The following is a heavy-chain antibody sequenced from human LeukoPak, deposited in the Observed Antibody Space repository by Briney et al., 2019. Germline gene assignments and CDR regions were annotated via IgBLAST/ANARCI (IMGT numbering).Heavy chain of an antibody. Sequence: GRSLRLSCAASGFTFSSYSMNWVRQAPGKGLEWVSSISSSSSYIYYADSVKGRFTISRDNAKNSLYLQMNSLRAEDTAVYYCARDGGYYDSSGYYRDYYYYVMDVWGQGTTVTVSS. J-gene: IGHJ6*02. CDR1: GFTFSSYS. D-gene: IGHD3-22*01. V-gene: IGHV3-21*01. CDR2: ISSSSSYI. CDR3: ARDGGYYDSSGYYRDYYYYVMDV.